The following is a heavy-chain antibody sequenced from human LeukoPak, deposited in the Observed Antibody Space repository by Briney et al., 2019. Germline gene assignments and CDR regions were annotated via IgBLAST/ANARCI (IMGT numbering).Heavy chain of an antibody. CDR1: GYTFTSYY. V-gene: IGHV1-46*01. CDR3: ARESEDYYDSSGYSHTPIDY. CDR2: INPSGGST. J-gene: IGHJ4*02. Sequence: GASVKVSCKASGYTFTSYYMHWVRQAPGQGLEWMGIINPSGGSTSYAQKFQGRVTMTRDMSTSTVYMELSSLRSEDTAVYYCARESEDYYDSSGYSHTPIDYWGQGTLVTVSS. D-gene: IGHD3-22*01.